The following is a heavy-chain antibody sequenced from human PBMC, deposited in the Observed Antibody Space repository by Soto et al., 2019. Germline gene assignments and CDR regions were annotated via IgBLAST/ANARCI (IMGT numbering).Heavy chain of an antibody. CDR1: GYDFSSYW. D-gene: IGHD1-26*01. V-gene: IGHV5-51*01. CDR3: ARREKLHDFEY. Sequence: PGESLKISCKGSGYDFSSYWIAWVRQMPGKGLEWMGMIYPGDSDTKYSPSFQGRVTISADRSTSTAYLHWGSLTASDTARYFCARREKLHDFEYWGQGSLVTVSS. CDR2: IYPGDSDT. J-gene: IGHJ4*02.